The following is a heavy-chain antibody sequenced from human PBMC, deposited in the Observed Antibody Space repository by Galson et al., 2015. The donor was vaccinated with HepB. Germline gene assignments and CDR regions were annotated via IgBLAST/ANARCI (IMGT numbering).Heavy chain of an antibody. V-gene: IGHV4-4*07. J-gene: IGHJ2*01. CDR3: ASSRTYGFGEGGVWYFDL. CDR2: IYTSGST. D-gene: IGHD3-10*01. CDR1: GGSISSYY. Sequence: ETLSLTCTVSGGSISSYYWSWIQQPAGKGLEWIGRIYTSGSTNYNPSLKSRVTMSVDTSKNQFSLKLSSVTAADTAVYYCASSRTYGFGEGGVWYFDLWGRGTLVTVSS.